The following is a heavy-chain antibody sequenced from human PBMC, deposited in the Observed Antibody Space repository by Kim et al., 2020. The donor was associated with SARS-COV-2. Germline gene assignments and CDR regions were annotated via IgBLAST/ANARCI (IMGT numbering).Heavy chain of an antibody. D-gene: IGHD3-10*01. CDR1: EFTFSRYS. Sequence: GGSLRLPCAASEFTFSRYSMNWVRQAPGKGLEWVSTISRNSDYIYYADSVEGRFTISRDNAKNSLYLQMNSLRADDTAMYYCARDLSLGRPGGFDYWGQG. CDR2: ISRNSDYI. CDR3: ARDLSLGRPGGFDY. V-gene: IGHV3-21*01. J-gene: IGHJ4*02.